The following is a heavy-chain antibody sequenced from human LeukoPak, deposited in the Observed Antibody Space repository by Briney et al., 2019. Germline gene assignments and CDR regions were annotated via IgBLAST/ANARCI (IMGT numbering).Heavy chain of an antibody. CDR1: GFTFSSYS. D-gene: IGHD3-3*01. CDR2: ISSSSSYI. J-gene: IGHJ4*02. CDR3: ARDHGSYYDFWSGYSIFDY. Sequence: GGSLRLSCAASGFTFSSYSMNWVRQAPGKGLEWVSSISSSSSYIYYADSVKGRLTISRDNAKNSLYLQTNSLRAEDTAVYYCARDHGSYYDFWSGYSIFDYWGQGTLVTVSS. V-gene: IGHV3-21*01.